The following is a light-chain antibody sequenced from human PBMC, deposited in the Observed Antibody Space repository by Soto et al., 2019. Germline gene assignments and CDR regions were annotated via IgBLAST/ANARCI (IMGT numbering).Light chain of an antibody. Sequence: EIVLTQSPATLSLSPGDRATLSCGASQSVRSSYVAWYQQKAGLAPRLLIYDGSSRASGIPDRFSGSGSGTDLTLTIGRLEPEDFELYYCQQYDNSAPLSFGGGTKV. CDR3: QQYDNSAPLS. V-gene: IGKV3D-20*01. CDR2: DGS. CDR1: QSVRSSY. J-gene: IGKJ4*01.